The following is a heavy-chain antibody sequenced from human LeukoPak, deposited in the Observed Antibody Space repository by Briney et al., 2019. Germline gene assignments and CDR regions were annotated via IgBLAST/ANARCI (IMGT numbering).Heavy chain of an antibody. CDR3: AREKGYYYDSSGLNWFDP. V-gene: IGHV4-59*12. Sequence: PTETLSLTCTVSGGSISSDYWSWIRQSPGKGLEWIGYIYYSGSTNYNPSLKSRVTMSVDTSKNQFPLRLSSVTAADTAAYYCAREKGYYYDSSGLNWFDPWGQGTLVIVSS. D-gene: IGHD3-22*01. J-gene: IGHJ5*02. CDR2: IYYSGST. CDR1: GGSISSDY.